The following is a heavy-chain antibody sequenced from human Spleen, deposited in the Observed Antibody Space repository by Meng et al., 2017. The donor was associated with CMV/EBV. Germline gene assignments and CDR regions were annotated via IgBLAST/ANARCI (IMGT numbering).Heavy chain of an antibody. D-gene: IGHD1-26*01. J-gene: IGHJ2*01. CDR3: ARGHPGSGGYFSYDFDF. Sequence: FTCSNSWMHWVRQGPRKGGEWLSRINTDLNSTSYADDVKGQCRISGEKAKNTKLLQMDRRRAEDADVYECARGHPGSGGYFSYDFDFWGRGTLVTVSS. CDR2: INTDLNST. CDR1: FTCSNSW. V-gene: IGHV3-74*01.